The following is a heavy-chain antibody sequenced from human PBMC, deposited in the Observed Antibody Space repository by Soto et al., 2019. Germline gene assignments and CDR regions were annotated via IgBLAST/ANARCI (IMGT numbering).Heavy chain of an antibody. CDR1: VYSISSGFY. CDR2: IYHTGTT. D-gene: IGHD3-10*01. CDR3: ARVRTVGMSGSPGDS. V-gene: IGHV4-38-2*01. J-gene: IGHJ4*02. Sequence: ETLSLTCDVSVYSISSGFYWAWIRQPPGKRLEWIGNIYHTGTTYYNPSLKSRVTMSVDTSKNQFSLRLSSVTAADPAVFYCARVRTVGMSGSPGDSGGQGTGVTVS.